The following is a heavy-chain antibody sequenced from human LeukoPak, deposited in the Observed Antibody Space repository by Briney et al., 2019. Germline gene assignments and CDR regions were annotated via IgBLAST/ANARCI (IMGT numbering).Heavy chain of an antibody. CDR3: ARDRRDYDFWSGYFYYYYYYYMDV. Sequence: GGSLRLSCAASGFTFSSYWMSWVRQAPGKGLEWVANIKQDGSEKYYVDAVKGRFTISRDNAKHSLYLQMNSLRAEDTAVYYCARDRRDYDFWSGYFYYYYYYYMDVWGKGTTVTVSS. J-gene: IGHJ6*03. CDR2: IKQDGSEK. V-gene: IGHV3-7*01. D-gene: IGHD3-3*01. CDR1: GFTFSSYW.